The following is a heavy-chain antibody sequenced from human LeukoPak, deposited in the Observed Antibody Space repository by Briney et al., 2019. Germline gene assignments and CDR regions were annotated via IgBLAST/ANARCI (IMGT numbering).Heavy chain of an antibody. V-gene: IGHV3-74*01. CDR3: ARDFRRGSSWFSELDY. CDR1: GSTISSYW. CDR2: INSDGSST. J-gene: IGHJ4*02. D-gene: IGHD6-13*01. Sequence: GGSLRLSCAASGSTISSYWMHWVRQAPGKGLEWVSRINSDGSSTIYADSAKGRFTISRDNAKNTLYLQMNSLRAEDTAVYYCARDFRRGSSWFSELDYWGQGTLVTVSS.